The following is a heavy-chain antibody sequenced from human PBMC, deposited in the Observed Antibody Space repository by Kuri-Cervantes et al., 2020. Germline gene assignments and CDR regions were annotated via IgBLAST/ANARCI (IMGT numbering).Heavy chain of an antibody. Sequence: GSLRLSCAVSVYSISSGDYWGWIRQPPGKGLEWIGSIYHSEIIDYNPSLKSRIAISVDTSKNQFSLKLSSVTAADTAVYYCARRGWGYYFDYWGQGTLVTVSS. J-gene: IGHJ4*02. D-gene: IGHD3-16*01. CDR1: VYSISSGDY. CDR3: ARRGWGYYFDY. V-gene: IGHV4-38-2*01. CDR2: IYHSEII.